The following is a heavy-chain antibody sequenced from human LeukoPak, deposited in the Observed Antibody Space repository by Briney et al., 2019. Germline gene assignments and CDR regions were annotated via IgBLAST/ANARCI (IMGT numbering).Heavy chain of an antibody. V-gene: IGHV4-59*01. CDR3: ARVTLGYSSS. Sequence: PSETLSLTCTVFGGSISSYYWSWIRQPPGKGLEWIGYIYYSGSINYNPSLKSRVTISVDTSKNQFSLKLSSVTAADTAVYYCARVTLGYSSSWGQGTLVTVSS. CDR1: GGSISSYY. D-gene: IGHD6-13*01. J-gene: IGHJ4*02. CDR2: IYYSGSI.